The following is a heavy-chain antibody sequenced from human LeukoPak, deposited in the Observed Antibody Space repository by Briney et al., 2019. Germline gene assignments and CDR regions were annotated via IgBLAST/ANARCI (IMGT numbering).Heavy chain of an antibody. CDR1: GFTLSSYA. CDR3: ARDYYYYMDV. V-gene: IGHV3-48*01. J-gene: IGHJ6*03. CDR2: ISSSSSAI. Sequence: GGSLRLSCAASGFTLSSYAMSWVRQAPGKGLEWVSYISSSSSAIYYADSVKGRFTISRDNAKNSLYLQMNSLRAEDTAVYYCARDYYYYMDVWGKGTTVTVSS.